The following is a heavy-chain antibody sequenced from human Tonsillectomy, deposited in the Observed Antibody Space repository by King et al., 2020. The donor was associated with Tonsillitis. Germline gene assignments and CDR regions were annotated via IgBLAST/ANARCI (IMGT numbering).Heavy chain of an antibody. CDR1: GFTFDDYA. CDR2: ISWNSGSE. CDR3: AKDIGLYYYDNSRYSDDSFDL. V-gene: IGHV3-9*01. D-gene: IGHD3-22*01. J-gene: IGHJ3*01. Sequence: VQLVESGGGLVQPGRSLRLSCAASGFTFDDYAMHWVRQAPGKGLEWVSGISWNSGSECYADSVKGRFTISRDNAKNSLYLQMNSLRAEDTALYYCAKDIGLYYYDNSRYSDDSFDLWGQGTMVTVSS.